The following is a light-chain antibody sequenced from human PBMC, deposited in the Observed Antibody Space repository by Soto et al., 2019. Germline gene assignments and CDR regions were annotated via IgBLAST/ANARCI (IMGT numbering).Light chain of an antibody. CDR2: GAS. CDR1: QSVYSD. J-gene: IGKJ1*01. Sequence: EIVMTQSPATLSVSPGERATLSCRASQSVYSDLAWYQQKPGQAPRLLIYGASTRATGIPARFSGSGSGTEFALTISNLQSEDFAVYYCQQFNNWPWTFGQGTKVDIK. CDR3: QQFNNWPWT. V-gene: IGKV3-15*01.